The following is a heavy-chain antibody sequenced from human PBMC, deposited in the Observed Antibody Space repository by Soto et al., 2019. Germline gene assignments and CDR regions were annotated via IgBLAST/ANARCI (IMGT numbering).Heavy chain of an antibody. CDR2: ISGSGGST. V-gene: IGHV3-23*01. CDR1: GFTFSSYA. J-gene: IGHJ1*01. Sequence: GGSLRLSCAASGFTFSSYAMCRVHQVPGKGVEGGAAISGSGGSTYYADYVKGRFTISRDNTKNTLYLQMNSLRAQDTAVYYCAKIRGGWYWYVQHWGEGTLVTV. D-gene: IGHD6-19*01. CDR3: AKIRGGWYWYVQH.